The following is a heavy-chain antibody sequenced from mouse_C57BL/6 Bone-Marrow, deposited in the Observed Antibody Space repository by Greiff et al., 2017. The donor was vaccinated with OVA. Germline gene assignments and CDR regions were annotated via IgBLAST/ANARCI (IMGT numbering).Heavy chain of an antibody. CDR2: INPSSGYT. Sequence: QVQLQQSGAELARPGASVKMSCKASGYTFTSYTMHWVKQRPGQGLEWIGYINPSSGYTKYNQKFKDKATLTADKSSSTAYMQLSSLTSEDSAVYYCARSRKEPHYSKDYAMDYWGQGTSVTVSS. V-gene: IGHV1-4*01. J-gene: IGHJ4*01. CDR3: ARSRKEPHYSKDYAMDY. D-gene: IGHD2-5*01. CDR1: GYTFTSYT.